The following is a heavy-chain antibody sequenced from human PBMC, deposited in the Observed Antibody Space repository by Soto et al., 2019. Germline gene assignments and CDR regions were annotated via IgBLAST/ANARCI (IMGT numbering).Heavy chain of an antibody. Sequence: SETLSLTCTVSGVSVSSGSFYWAWIRQPPGKGLEWIGFGSYSGTTNYKPSLKSRVTISVDTSRSQISLMVSSLTAADTAVYYCARGATVTQYDYWGQGTMVTVYS. CDR1: GVSVSSGSFY. J-gene: IGHJ4*02. CDR2: GSYSGTT. V-gene: IGHV4-61*01. D-gene: IGHD4-17*01. CDR3: ARGATVTQYDY.